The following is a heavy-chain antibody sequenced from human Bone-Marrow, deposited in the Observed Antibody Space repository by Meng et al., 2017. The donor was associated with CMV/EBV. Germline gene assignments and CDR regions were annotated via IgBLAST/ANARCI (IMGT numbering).Heavy chain of an antibody. V-gene: IGHV1-18*04. Sequence: ASVKVSCKASGYTFTGSYFHWVRQAPGQGLEWMGWISAYNGNTNYAQKLQGRVTMTTDTSTSTAYMELRSLRSDDTAVYYCAREAAAACWGQGTLVTVSS. CDR1: GYTFTGSY. D-gene: IGHD6-13*01. CDR2: ISAYNGNT. J-gene: IGHJ4*02. CDR3: AREAAAAC.